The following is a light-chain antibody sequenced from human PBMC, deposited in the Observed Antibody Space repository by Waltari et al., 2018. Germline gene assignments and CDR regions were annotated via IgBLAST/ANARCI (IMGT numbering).Light chain of an antibody. Sequence: QSALTQPASVSGSPGQSITISCTGTSSDVGSYNLVSWYQHHPGKAPKLMIDEGTQRPSGVSDRFSGSKSGDTASLTISGLQAEDEADYYCCSYVRDITWVFGGGTKLTVL. CDR1: SSDVGSYNL. V-gene: IGLV2-23*01. CDR3: CSYVRDITWV. J-gene: IGLJ3*02. CDR2: EGT.